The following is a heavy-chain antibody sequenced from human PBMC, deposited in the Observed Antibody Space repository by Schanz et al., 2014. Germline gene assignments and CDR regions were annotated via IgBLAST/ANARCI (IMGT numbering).Heavy chain of an antibody. CDR3: VRDRGFCANDICWLRYYMDV. CDR2: IKQEGDEK. J-gene: IGHJ6*03. V-gene: IGHV3-7*01. D-gene: IGHD2-8*01. CDR1: GFNFRNYW. Sequence: VFLAESGGGLVQPGGSLRLSCVVSGFNFRNYWMSWVRQAPGKGLEWVASIKQEGDEKNYVDSVKGRFTISRDNAKNSLFLQMNSLRADDTAVYYCVRDRGFCANDICWLRYYMDVWGQGTMVTVSS.